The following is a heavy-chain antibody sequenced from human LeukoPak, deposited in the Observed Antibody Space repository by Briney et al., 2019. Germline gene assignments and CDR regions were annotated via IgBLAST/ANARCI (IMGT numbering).Heavy chain of an antibody. V-gene: IGHV4-59*01. CDR2: IYYSGST. J-gene: IGHJ4*02. Sequence: SETLSLTCTVSGGSISSYYWSWIRQPPGKGLEWIGYIYYSGSTNYNPSLKSRVTISVDMSKNQFSLKLSSVTAADTAVYYCARGPMITFGGVIGTFDYWGQGTLVTVSS. D-gene: IGHD3-16*02. CDR3: ARGPMITFGGVIGTFDY. CDR1: GGSISSYY.